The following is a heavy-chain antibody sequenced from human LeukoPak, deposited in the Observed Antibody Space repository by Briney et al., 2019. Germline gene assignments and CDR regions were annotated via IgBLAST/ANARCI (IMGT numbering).Heavy chain of an antibody. CDR1: GGSISSYY. CDR2: IYYSGST. Sequence: SETPSLTCTVSGGSISSYYWSWIRQPPGKGLEWIGYIYYSGSTNYNPSLKSRVTISVDTSKNQFSLKLSSVTAADTAVYYCARFVVVTANFDYWGQGTLVTVSS. V-gene: IGHV4-59*01. CDR3: ARFVVVTANFDY. J-gene: IGHJ4*02. D-gene: IGHD2-21*02.